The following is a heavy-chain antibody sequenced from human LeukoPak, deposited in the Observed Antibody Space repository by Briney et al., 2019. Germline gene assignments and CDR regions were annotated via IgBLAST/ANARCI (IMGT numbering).Heavy chain of an antibody. CDR2: IYHSGST. D-gene: IGHD2-15*01. J-gene: IGHJ4*01. CDR3: ASYCSGGSCYGAPFDY. V-gene: IGHV4-4*02. Sequence: SETLSLTCAVSGGSISSSNWWSWVRRPPGKGLEWIGEIYHSGSTNYNPPLKSRVTISVDKSKNQFSLKLSSVTAADTAVYYCASYCSGGSCYGAPFDYXXXXTXVXVSX. CDR1: GGSISSSNW.